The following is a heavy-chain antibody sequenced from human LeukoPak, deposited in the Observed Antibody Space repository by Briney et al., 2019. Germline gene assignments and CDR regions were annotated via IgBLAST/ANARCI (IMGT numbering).Heavy chain of an antibody. CDR3: ARVRWAPLLYGLDV. D-gene: IGHD1-26*01. CDR2: IYHIGTT. Sequence: SETLSLTCTVSGGSVSSGGFHWSWIRQPPGKGLQWIGYIYHIGTTDYHPSLKSRVTISLDRSKNQVSLSLSSVTAADTAVYYCARVRWAPLLYGLDVWGQGTTVAVSS. CDR1: GGSVSSGGFH. V-gene: IGHV4-30-2*01. J-gene: IGHJ6*02.